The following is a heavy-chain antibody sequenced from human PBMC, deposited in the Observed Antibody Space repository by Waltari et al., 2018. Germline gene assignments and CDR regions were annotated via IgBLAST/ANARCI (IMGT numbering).Heavy chain of an antibody. V-gene: IGHV3-7*01. Sequence: EVQLVESGGGLVQPGGSLRLSCVASGFTLRTYWMGWVRQAPGKGLEWVANIKYDAREIYYVDSVKGRFTISRDNAKNSQYLQMNSLRAEDTAVYYCARLRTTGDYYGMDVWGQGIAVIVSS. J-gene: IGHJ6*02. CDR2: IKYDAREI. CDR3: ARLRTTGDYYGMDV. D-gene: IGHD7-27*01. CDR1: GFTLRTYW.